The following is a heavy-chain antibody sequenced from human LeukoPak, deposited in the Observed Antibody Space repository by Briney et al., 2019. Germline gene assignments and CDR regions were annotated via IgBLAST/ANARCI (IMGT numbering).Heavy chain of an antibody. J-gene: IGHJ5*02. CDR3: ARDRYSSTNGANWFDP. CDR1: GYTFTGYY. D-gene: IGHD6-13*01. Sequence: GASVKVSCKASGYTFTGYYMHWVRQAPGQGLEWMGWINPNSGGTNYAQKFQGRVTMTRDTSISTAYMELSRLRSDDTAVYYCARDRYSSTNGANWFDPWGQGTLVTVSS. V-gene: IGHV1-2*02. CDR2: INPNSGGT.